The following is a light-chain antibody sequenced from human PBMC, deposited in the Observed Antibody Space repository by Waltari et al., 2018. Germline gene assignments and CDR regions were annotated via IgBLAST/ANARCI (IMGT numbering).Light chain of an antibody. J-gene: IGKJ1*01. CDR1: QTIGLS. Sequence: TVVTQSPATLSVSPGQRASLSCGTSQTIGLSLAWYPQKPCQAPRLLIYHASTRATGIPARFSGGGSESEFTLTISSLQSEDVAVYYCQQYNKWPPGTFGQGTRVEI. CDR3: QQYNKWPPGT. V-gene: IGKV3-15*01. CDR2: HAS.